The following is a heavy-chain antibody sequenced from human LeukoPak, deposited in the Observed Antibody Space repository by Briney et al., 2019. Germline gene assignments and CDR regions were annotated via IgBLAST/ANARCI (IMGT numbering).Heavy chain of an antibody. CDR1: GFTFSSHS. D-gene: IGHD3-22*01. CDR2: ITSSSSAI. V-gene: IGHV3-48*01. CDR3: ARGVPTYYYDSSGPFDY. Sequence: PGESLTLSCTASGFTFSSHSMNWVRQAPGKGLEWLSYITSSSSAIYYADSVKGRFTISRDNAKNSLYLQMNSLRAEDTAVYYCARGVPTYYYDSSGPFDYWGQGTLATVSS. J-gene: IGHJ4*02.